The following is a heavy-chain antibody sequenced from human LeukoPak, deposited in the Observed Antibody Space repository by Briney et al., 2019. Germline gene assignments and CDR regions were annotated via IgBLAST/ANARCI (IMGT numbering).Heavy chain of an antibody. CDR3: GRDDYYGSGSYYNPNFDH. CDR1: GGTFSSYA. D-gene: IGHD3-10*01. V-gene: IGHV1-18*01. J-gene: IGHJ4*02. Sequence: ASVKVSCKASGGTFSSYAICWVRQAPGQGLEWMGWISAYNGNTKYAQNFQGRLNMTTDTSTSTAYMELRSLRSDDTAVYYCGRDDYYGSGSYYNPNFDHWGQGTLVTVSS. CDR2: ISAYNGNT.